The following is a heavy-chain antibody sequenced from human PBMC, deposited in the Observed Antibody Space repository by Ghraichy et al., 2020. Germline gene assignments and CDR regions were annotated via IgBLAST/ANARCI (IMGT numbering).Heavy chain of an antibody. CDR1: GGSISSSPYY. J-gene: IGHJ4*02. Sequence: GSRRLSCTVSGGSISSSPYYWGWIRQPPGKGLEWIGSVYYSGSTYYNPSLKSRVTISVDTSKNQFSLKLSSVSAADTAMYYCARLAYYGSGSNREYWGQGTLVTVSS. V-gene: IGHV4-39*01. D-gene: IGHD3-10*01. CDR2: VYYSGST. CDR3: ARLAYYGSGSNREY.